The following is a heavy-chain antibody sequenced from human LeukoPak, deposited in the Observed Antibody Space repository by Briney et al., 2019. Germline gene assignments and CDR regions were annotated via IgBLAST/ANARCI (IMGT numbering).Heavy chain of an antibody. CDR1: GGSISTYY. J-gene: IGHJ5*02. CDR2: IFYSGST. D-gene: IGHD2-8*01. CDR3: ARVYCPNGVCYNSRGWFDP. V-gene: IGHV4-59*01. Sequence: SETLSLTCTVSGGSISTYYWSWIRQPPGKGLEWIGYIFYSGSTNYNPSLKSRVTISVDTSKNQFSLKLSSVTAADTAVYYFARVYCPNGVCYNSRGWFDPWGQGTPVTVSS.